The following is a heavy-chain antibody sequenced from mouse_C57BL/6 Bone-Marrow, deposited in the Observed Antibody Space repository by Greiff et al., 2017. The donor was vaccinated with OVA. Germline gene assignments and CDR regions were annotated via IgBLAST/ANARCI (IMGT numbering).Heavy chain of an antibody. CDR1: GYSITSGYY. CDR3: ARGGYDP. J-gene: IGHJ3*01. Sequence: EVKLMESGPGLVKPSQSLSLTCSVTGYSITSGYYWNWIRQFPGNKLEWMGYISYDGSNNYNPSLKNRISITRDTSKNQFFLKLNSVTTEDTATYYCARGGYDPWGQGTLVTVSA. V-gene: IGHV3-6*01. D-gene: IGHD2-3*01. CDR2: ISYDGSN.